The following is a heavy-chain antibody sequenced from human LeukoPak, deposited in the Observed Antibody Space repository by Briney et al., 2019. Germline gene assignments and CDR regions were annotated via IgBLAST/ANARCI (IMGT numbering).Heavy chain of an antibody. CDR2: INRSGST. D-gene: IGHD5-18*01. V-gene: IGHV4-34*01. CDR1: GGSFSGYY. Sequence: SETLSLTCAVYGGSFSGYYWSWIRQPPGKGLEWIGEINRSGSTNYNPSLKSRVTISVDTSKNQFSLKLSSVTAADTAVYYCAREDVDTAMDDYYYYYMDVWGKGTTVTVSS. J-gene: IGHJ6*03. CDR3: AREDVDTAMDDYYYYYMDV.